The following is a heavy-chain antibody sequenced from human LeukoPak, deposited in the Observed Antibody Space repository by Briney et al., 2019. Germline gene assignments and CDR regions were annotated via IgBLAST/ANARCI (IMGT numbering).Heavy chain of an antibody. CDR3: ARGSSGSYRPYYYYYGMDV. J-gene: IGHJ6*02. D-gene: IGHD3-22*01. CDR1: GGSFSGYY. V-gene: IGHV4-34*01. Sequence: SETLSLTCAVYGGSFSGYYWSWIRQPPGKGLEWIGEINYSGSTNYNPSLKSRVTISVDTSKNQFSLKLSSVTAADTAVYYCARGSSGSYRPYYYYYGMDVWGQGTTVTVSS. CDR2: INYSGST.